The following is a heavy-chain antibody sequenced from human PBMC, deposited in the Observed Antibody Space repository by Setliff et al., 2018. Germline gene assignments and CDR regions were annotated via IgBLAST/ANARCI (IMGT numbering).Heavy chain of an antibody. CDR2: IFQSGIT. CDR3: ARLGGLLVATMPFDY. D-gene: IGHD5-12*01. J-gene: IGHJ4*02. CDR1: GFSITSGYY. Sequence: SETLSLTCAVSGFSITSGYYWGWIRQSPGKGPEWIGNIFQSGITFYNPSLKSRVTMSLDTSKNQFSLKLRSVTAADTAVYYCARLGGLLVATMPFDYWGQETLVTVSS. V-gene: IGHV4-38-2*01.